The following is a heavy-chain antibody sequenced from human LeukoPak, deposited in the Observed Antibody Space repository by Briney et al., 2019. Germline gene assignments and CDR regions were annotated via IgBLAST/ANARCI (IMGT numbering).Heavy chain of an antibody. CDR3: ARRTYFDL. CDR2: IYYSGST. J-gene: IGHJ2*01. CDR1: GGSISSSNW. Sequence: SETLSLTCTVSGGSISSSNWWSWVRQPPGKGLEWIGEIYYSGSTTYNPSLKSRVTISVDTSKNQFSLKLSSVTAADTAVYYCARRTYFDLWGRGTLVTVSS. V-gene: IGHV4-4*02.